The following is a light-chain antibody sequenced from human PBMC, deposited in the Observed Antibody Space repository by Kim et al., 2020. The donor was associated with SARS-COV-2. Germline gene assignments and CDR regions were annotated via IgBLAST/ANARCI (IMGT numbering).Light chain of an antibody. V-gene: IGLV3-1*01. CDR3: QAWDSNTGV. CDR2: QDS. J-gene: IGLJ3*02. CDR1: KLGDKY. Sequence: SYELTQPPSVSVSPGQTASITCSGDKLGDKYACWYQQKPGQSPVLVIYQDSKRPSGIPERFSGSNSGNTATLTISGTQPMDEADFYCQAWDSNTGVFGGGTPLTLL.